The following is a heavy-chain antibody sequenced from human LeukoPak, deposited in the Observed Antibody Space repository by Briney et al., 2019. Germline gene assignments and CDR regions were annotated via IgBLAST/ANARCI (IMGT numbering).Heavy chain of an antibody. J-gene: IGHJ4*02. V-gene: IGHV3-64D*06. D-gene: IGHD3-22*01. CDR3: VKAASRGTTMIVVVGGFDY. Sequence: GGSLRLSCAASGFTFSSYAMSWVRQAPGKGLEYVSAISSNGGSTYYADSVKGRFAISRDNSKNTLYLQMSSLRAEDTAVYYCVKAASRGTTMIVVVGGFDYWGQGTLVTVSS. CDR1: GFTFSSYA. CDR2: ISSNGGST.